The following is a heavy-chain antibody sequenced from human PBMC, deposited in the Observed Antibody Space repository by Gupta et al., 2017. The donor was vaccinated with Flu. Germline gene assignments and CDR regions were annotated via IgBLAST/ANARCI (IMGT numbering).Heavy chain of an antibody. CDR1: GFTFSSYR. CDR3: ARSWELDYFDY. V-gene: IGHV3-21*01. D-gene: IGHD1-26*01. Sequence: EVQLVESGGGLVKPGGSLRLSWAASGFTFSSYRMNWVRQAPGKGLEWVSSISSSSSYIYYADSVKGRFTISRDNAKNSLYLQMNSLRAEDTAVYYRARSWELDYFDYWGQGTLVTVSS. CDR2: ISSSSSYI. J-gene: IGHJ4*02.